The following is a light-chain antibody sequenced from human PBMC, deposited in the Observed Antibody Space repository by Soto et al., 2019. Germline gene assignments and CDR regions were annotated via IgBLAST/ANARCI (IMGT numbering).Light chain of an antibody. V-gene: IGKV1-39*01. CDR3: QQSYSTPPEGT. CDR2: AAS. J-gene: IGKJ3*01. CDR1: QSISSY. Sequence: DIQMTQSPSSLSASVGDRVTITCRASQSISSYLNWYQQKPGKAPKLLIYAASSLQSGVPSRFSGSGSGTDFTLTISSLQPEDFATYYCQQSYSTPPEGTFGPGTKVDI.